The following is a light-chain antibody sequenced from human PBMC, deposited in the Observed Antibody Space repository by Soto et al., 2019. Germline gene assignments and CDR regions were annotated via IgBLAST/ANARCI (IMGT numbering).Light chain of an antibody. V-gene: IGKV3-11*01. CDR3: QQRGKWPST. Sequence: IVLTQSPGTLSLSPGERVTLSCRASQSVTTRLAWYQHKPGQAPTLLMSGASNRASGVPVRFSGSGSGTDFTLTITSLEPEDFAVYYCQQRGKWPSTFGPGTKVEMK. CDR2: GAS. J-gene: IGKJ2*02. CDR1: QSVTTR.